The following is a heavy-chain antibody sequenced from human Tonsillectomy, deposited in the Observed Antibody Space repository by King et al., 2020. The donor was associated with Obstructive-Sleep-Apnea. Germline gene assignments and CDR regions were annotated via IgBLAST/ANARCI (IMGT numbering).Heavy chain of an antibody. CDR3: ARGIAVGAGWYFDL. V-gene: IGHV3-30*04. CDR1: GFTFSSYA. Sequence: VQLVESGGGVVQPGRSLRLSCAASGFTFSSYAMHWVRQAPGKGLEWVAVISYDGSNKYYADSVKGRFTISRDNSKITLYLQMNSLRAEDTAVYYCARGIAVGAGWYFDLWGRGTLVTVSS. D-gene: IGHD6-19*01. CDR2: ISYDGSNK. J-gene: IGHJ2*01.